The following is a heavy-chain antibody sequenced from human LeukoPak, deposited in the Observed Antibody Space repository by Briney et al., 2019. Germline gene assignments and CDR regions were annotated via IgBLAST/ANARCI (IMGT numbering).Heavy chain of an antibody. CDR3: AKVPYYDFWSGCYPDYYYYMDV. J-gene: IGHJ6*03. V-gene: IGHV3-30*02. Sequence: GGSLRLSCAASGFTFSSYGMHWVRQAPGKGLEWVAFIRYDGSNKYYADSVKGRFTISRDNSKNTLYLQMNSLRAEDTAVYYCAKVPYYDFWSGCYPDYYYYMDVWGKGTTVTVSS. CDR1: GFTFSSYG. CDR2: IRYDGSNK. D-gene: IGHD3-3*01.